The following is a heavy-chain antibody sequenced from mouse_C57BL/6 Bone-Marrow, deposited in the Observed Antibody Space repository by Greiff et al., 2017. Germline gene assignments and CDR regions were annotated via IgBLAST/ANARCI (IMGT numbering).Heavy chain of an antibody. CDR3: AREGDAMDY. V-gene: IGHV1-76*01. CDR2: IYPGSGNT. CDR1: GYTFTDYY. J-gene: IGHJ4*01. Sequence: VMLVESGAELVRPGASVKLSCKASGYTFTDYYINWVKQRPGQGLEWIARIYPGSGNTYYNEKFKGKATLTAEKSSSTAYMQLSSLTSEDSAVYFCAREGDAMDYWGQGTTLTVSS.